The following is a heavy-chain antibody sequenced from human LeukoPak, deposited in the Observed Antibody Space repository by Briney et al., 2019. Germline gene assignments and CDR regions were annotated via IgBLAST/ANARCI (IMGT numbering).Heavy chain of an antibody. D-gene: IGHD2-2*01. CDR1: GFTFSSYN. CDR3: ARRKDWCTSSSCHFDF. Sequence: GGSLRLSCAASGFTFSSYNMNWVRQAPGKGLEWVSYITSSSNTIYYADSVKGRFTISRDNPKNSLYLQMNSLRAEDTAVYYCARRKDWCTSSSCHFDFWGRGTQVTVSS. V-gene: IGHV3-48*01. CDR2: ITSSSNTI. J-gene: IGHJ4*02.